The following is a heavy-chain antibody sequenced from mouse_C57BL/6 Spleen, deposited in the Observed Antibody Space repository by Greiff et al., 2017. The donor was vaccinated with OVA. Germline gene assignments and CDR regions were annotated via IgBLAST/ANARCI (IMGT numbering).Heavy chain of an antibody. CDR1: GYTFTSYW. Sequence: VQLQQPGAELVMPGASVKLSCKASGYTFTSYWMHWVKQRPGQGLEWIGEIDPSDSYTNYNQKFKGKATLTVDKSSSTAYMQLSSLTSEDSAVYYCAYGDDDWFAYWGQGTLVTVSA. CDR2: IDPSDSYT. J-gene: IGHJ3*01. D-gene: IGHD2-2*01. V-gene: IGHV1-69*01. CDR3: AYGDDDWFAY.